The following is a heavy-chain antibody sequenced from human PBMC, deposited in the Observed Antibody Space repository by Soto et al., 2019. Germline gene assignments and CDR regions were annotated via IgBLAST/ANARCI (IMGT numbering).Heavy chain of an antibody. Sequence: QVQLVESGGGVVQPGRSLRLSCAASGFTFSSYGMHWVRQAPGKGLEWVAVISYDGTNNYYTESVKGRFTISRDNSKNALFLQMNSLRADVTAVYFCAEGDCSGRSCGFSAFDIWGQGTMVTVSS. CDR2: ISYDGTNN. V-gene: IGHV3-30*18. CDR1: GFTFSSYG. D-gene: IGHD2-15*01. J-gene: IGHJ3*02. CDR3: AEGDCSGRSCGFSAFDI.